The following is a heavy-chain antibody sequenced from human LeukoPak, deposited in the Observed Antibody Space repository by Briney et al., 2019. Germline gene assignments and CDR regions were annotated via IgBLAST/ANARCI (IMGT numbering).Heavy chain of an antibody. CDR3: VRGLTGSVDY. CDR1: GFTFSSYG. CDR2: IRYDGSYK. D-gene: IGHD3-9*01. V-gene: IGHV3-30*02. Sequence: SGGSLRLSCAASGFTFSSYGMHWVRQAPGKGLQWVTFIRYDGSYKYYADSVKGRFTVSRDNSKNTLYLQMNSLRTEDTAVYYCVRGLTGSVDYWGQGTLVTVSS. J-gene: IGHJ4*02.